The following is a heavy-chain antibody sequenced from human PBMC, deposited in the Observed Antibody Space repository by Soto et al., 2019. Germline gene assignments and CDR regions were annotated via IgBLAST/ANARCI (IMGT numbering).Heavy chain of an antibody. Sequence: PGGSLRLSCAASGFTFSSYGMHWVRQAPGKGLEWAAVISYDGSNKYYADSVKGRFTISRDNSKNTLYLQMNSLRAEDTAVYYCAKGKEKATRSFDYWGQGTLVTVSS. CDR1: GFTFSSYG. J-gene: IGHJ4*02. CDR3: AKGKEKATRSFDY. V-gene: IGHV3-30*18. CDR2: ISYDGSNK. D-gene: IGHD1-26*01.